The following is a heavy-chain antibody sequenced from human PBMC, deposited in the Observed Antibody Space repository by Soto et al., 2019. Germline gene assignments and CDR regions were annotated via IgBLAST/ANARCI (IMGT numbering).Heavy chain of an antibody. CDR2: IYYSGNT. CDR3: XXXXXXXXXDP. Sequence: QVQLQESGPGLVXPSXTXSLTCTVSGGLIISGDYYWSWIRQPPGKGLEWIGYIYYSGNTAYKPSLKSRVSISVDTSKNQFSLKLEYVTAXDXXXXXXXXXXXXXXXDPWGQGTLVTVSS. V-gene: IGHV4-30-4*01. J-gene: IGHJ5*02. CDR1: GGLIISGDYY.